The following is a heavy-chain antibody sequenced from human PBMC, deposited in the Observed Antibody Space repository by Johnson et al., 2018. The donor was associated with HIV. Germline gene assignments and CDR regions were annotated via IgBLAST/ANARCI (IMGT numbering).Heavy chain of an antibody. V-gene: IGHV3-33*01. CDR1: GFTFSSYG. J-gene: IGHJ3*02. CDR3: ARDPFPRFYAFDI. Sequence: VQLVESGGGVVQPGRSLRLSCAASGFTFSSYGMHWVRQAPGKGLEWVAVIWYDGSNKYYADSVKGRFTISRDNSKNTLYLQMNSLRAEDTAVYYCARDPFPRFYAFDIWGQGTMVTVST. CDR2: IWYDGSNK.